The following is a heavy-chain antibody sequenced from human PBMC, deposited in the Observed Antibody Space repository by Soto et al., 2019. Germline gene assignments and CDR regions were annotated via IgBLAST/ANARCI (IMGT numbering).Heavy chain of an antibody. CDR3: ARDRPHYDMLADSDY. V-gene: IGHV1-69*12. J-gene: IGHJ4*02. CDR1: GGTFSSYA. CDR2: IIPIFGTA. D-gene: IGHD3-9*01. Sequence: QVQLVQSGAEVKKPGSSVKVSCKASGGTFSSYAISWVRQAPGQGLEWMGGIIPIFGTANYAQKFQGRVTSTADAATSTAYMELSSLRSEDTAVYYCARDRPHYDMLADSDYWGQGTLVTVSS.